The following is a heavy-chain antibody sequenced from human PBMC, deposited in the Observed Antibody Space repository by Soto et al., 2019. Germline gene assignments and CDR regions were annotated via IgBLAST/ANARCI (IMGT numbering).Heavy chain of an antibody. D-gene: IGHD3-9*01. V-gene: IGHV5-51*01. CDR2: IYPGDSDT. CDR1: GYSFTSYW. CDR3: ARHQTYYDILTGYYRKYYFDY. Sequence: GESLKISCKGSGYSFTSYWIGWVRQMPGKGLEWMGIIYPGDSDTRYSPSFQGQVTISADKSISTAYLQWSSLKASDTAMHYCARHQTYYDILTGYYRKYYFDYWGQGTLVTVSS. J-gene: IGHJ4*02.